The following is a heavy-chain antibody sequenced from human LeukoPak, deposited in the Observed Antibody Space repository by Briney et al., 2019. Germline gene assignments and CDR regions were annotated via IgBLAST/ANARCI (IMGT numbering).Heavy chain of an antibody. CDR2: IYYSGST. Sequence: SETLSLTCTVSGGSISSYYWSWTRQPPGKGLEWIGYIYYSGSTNYNPSLKSRVTISVDTSKNQFSLKLSSVTAADTAVYYCARGNGSGSQYYYYYYGMDVWGQGTTVTVSS. CDR1: GGSISSYY. D-gene: IGHD3-10*01. CDR3: ARGNGSGSQYYYYYYGMDV. V-gene: IGHV4-59*01. J-gene: IGHJ6*02.